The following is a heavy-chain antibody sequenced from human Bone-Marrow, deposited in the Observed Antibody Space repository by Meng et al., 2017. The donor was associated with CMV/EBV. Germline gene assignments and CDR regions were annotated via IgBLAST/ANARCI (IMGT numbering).Heavy chain of an antibody. CDR3: AREPSSYYYNGMDV. CDR1: GGSISSGDYY. J-gene: IGHJ6*02. CDR2: IYYSGST. V-gene: IGHV4-30-4*08. Sequence: SETLSLTCTVSGGSISSGDYYWSWIRQPPGKGLEWIGYIYYSGSTYNNPSLKSRVTISVDTSKNQFSLKRSSVTAADTAVYYCAREPSSYYYNGMDVWGQGTTVTVSS.